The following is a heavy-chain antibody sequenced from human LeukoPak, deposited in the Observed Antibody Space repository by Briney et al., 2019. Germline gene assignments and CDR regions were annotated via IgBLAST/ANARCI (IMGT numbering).Heavy chain of an antibody. D-gene: IGHD3-10*01. CDR2: MNPNSGNT. J-gene: IGHJ5*02. CDR1: GYTFTSYE. Sequence: GASVKVSCKASGYTFTSYEINWVRQATGQGLEWMGWMNPNSGNTGYAQKFQGRVTMTRNTSISTAYMELSSLRSEDTAVYYCARGGTMVRGVIRNWFDPWGQGTLVTVSS. V-gene: IGHV1-8*01. CDR3: ARGGTMVRGVIRNWFDP.